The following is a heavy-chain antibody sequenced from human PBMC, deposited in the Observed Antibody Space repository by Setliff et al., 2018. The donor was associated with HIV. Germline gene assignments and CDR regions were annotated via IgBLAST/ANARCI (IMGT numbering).Heavy chain of an antibody. CDR3: ARPVEMANREFDY. CDR2: IYYSGST. CDR1: GGSISDSRYY. D-gene: IGHD1-26*01. J-gene: IGHJ4*02. Sequence: ASETLSLTCTVSGGSISDSRYYWGWIRQPPGKGLEWIGNIYYSGSTYYNPSLKSRVTISVDTSKNQFSLKLSSVTAADTAVYYCARPVEMANREFDYWGQGTLVTVSS. V-gene: IGHV4-39*01.